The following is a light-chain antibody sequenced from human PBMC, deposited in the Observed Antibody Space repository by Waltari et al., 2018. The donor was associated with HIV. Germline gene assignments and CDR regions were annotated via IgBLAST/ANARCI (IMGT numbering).Light chain of an antibody. V-gene: IGLV2-11*01. CDR2: DVS. J-gene: IGLJ1*01. Sequence: QSALTQPRSVSGSPGQSVTISCTGTSSNYVSWYQQHPGKAPKVIFYDVSKRPSGVPDRFSGSKSGNTASLTISGLQAEDEADYYCCSFAGSYSYVFGTGTKVTVL. CDR1: SSNY. CDR3: CSFAGSYSYV.